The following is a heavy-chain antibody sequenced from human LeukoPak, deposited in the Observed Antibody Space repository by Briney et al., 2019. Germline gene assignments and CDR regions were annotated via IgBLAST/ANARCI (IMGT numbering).Heavy chain of an antibody. J-gene: IGHJ6*04. V-gene: IGHV3-23*01. Sequence: GGSLRLSCAASGFTFSNYAMSWVRQAPGKGLEWVSAISGSGGSTYYADSVKGRFTISRDNSRTTLYLQMNSLRAEDTAVYYCAKDERDYDFWSASVVWGKGTTVTVSS. CDR2: ISGSGGST. CDR3: AKDERDYDFWSASVV. D-gene: IGHD3-3*01. CDR1: GFTFSNYA.